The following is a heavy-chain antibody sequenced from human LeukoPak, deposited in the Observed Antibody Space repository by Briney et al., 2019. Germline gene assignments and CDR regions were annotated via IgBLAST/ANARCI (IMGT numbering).Heavy chain of an antibody. D-gene: IGHD3-22*01. J-gene: IGHJ4*02. V-gene: IGHV3-21*05. CDR3: ARGHTSGYYLKY. CDR2: ISGSSSYT. Sequence: GGSLRLSCVGSGFNFRTYNLNWVRQAPGKGLEWVSDISGSSSYTDYADSVKGRFTISKDNANSSVFLQMDSLRAEDTAVYYCARGHTSGYYLKYWGPGTLVTVSS. CDR1: GFNFRTYN.